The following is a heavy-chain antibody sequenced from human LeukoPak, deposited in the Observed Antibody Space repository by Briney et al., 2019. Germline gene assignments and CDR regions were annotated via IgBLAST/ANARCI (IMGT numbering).Heavy chain of an antibody. CDR3: ARHYYDSSGYGYYFDY. CDR1: GGSFSGYY. D-gene: IGHD3-22*01. J-gene: IGHJ4*02. V-gene: IGHV4-34*01. Sequence: PSETLSLTCTVYGGSFSGYYWSWIRQPPGKGLEWIGEMNHSGSTNYNPSLKSRVTISVDTSKNQFSLKLSSVTAADTAVYYCARHYYDSSGYGYYFDYWGQGTLVTVSS. CDR2: MNHSGST.